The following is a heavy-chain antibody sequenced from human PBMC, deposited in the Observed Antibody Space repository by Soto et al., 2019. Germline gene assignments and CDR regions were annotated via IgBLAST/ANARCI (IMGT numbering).Heavy chain of an antibody. V-gene: IGHV1-2*04. CDR3: AREISIKGDYYYYYGMDV. Sequence: GXSVKVCCNASGYPFTGYYMDWVRRAPGQGLEWMGWINPNSGGTNYAQKFQGWVTMTRDTSISTAYMELSRLRSDDTAVYYCAREISIKGDYYYYYGMDVWGQGTTVTVSS. J-gene: IGHJ6*02. CDR2: INPNSGGT. D-gene: IGHD3-10*01. CDR1: GYPFTGYY.